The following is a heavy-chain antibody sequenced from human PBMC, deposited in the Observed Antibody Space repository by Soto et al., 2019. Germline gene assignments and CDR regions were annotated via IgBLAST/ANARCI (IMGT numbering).Heavy chain of an antibody. Sequence: QVQLVESGGGVVQPGRSLRLSCAASGFTFSSYGMHWVRQAPGKGLEWVAVIWYDGSNKYYADSVKGRFTISRDNSKNTLYLQMNSLRAEDTAVYYCATLPLYYYDSSAKDPDAFDIWGQGTMVTVSS. CDR3: ATLPLYYYDSSAKDPDAFDI. J-gene: IGHJ3*02. V-gene: IGHV3-33*01. CDR2: IWYDGSNK. CDR1: GFTFSSYG. D-gene: IGHD3-22*01.